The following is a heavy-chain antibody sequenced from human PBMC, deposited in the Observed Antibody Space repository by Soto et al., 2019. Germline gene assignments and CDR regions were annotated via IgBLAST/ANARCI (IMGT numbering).Heavy chain of an antibody. CDR1: GFTFSNAW. CDR3: TTQLGVEWWSTWGFDI. D-gene: IGHD2-15*01. CDR2: IKSKTDGGTT. V-gene: IGHV3-15*07. J-gene: IGHJ3*02. Sequence: EVQLVESGGGLVKPGGSLRLSCAASGFTFSNAWMNWVRQAPGKGLEWVGRIKSKTDGGTTDYDAPVNGRFTISRDDSKNTLYLQMNSLKTEDTAVYYCTTQLGVEWWSTWGFDIWGQGTMVTVSS.